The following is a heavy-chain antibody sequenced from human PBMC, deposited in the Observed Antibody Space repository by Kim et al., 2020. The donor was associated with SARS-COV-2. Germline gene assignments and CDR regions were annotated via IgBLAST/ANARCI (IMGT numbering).Heavy chain of an antibody. D-gene: IGHD5-18*01. CDR3: ASRRGYNYDDY. Sequence: SETLSLTCTVSGGSISSSSYYWGWIRQPPGKGLEWIGSFYYSGSTYYNPSLRSRVTISVDTSKNQFSLKLSSVTAADTAVYYCASRRGYNYDDYWGQGTLVTVSS. CDR1: GGSISSSSYY. J-gene: IGHJ4*02. V-gene: IGHV4-39*01. CDR2: FYYSGST.